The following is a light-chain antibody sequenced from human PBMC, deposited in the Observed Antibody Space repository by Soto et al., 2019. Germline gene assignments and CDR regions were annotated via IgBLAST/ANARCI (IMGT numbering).Light chain of an antibody. CDR1: SSDVGSYNL. CDR2: EGS. CDR3: CSYTSSHTRV. J-gene: IGLJ1*01. Sequence: QSVLTQPASVSGSPGQSITISFTGTSSDVGSYNLVSWYQQHPGKAPKLMIYEGSKRPSGISYRFSGSKSGNTASLTISGLQAEDEADYYCCSYTSSHTRVFGTGTKVTVL. V-gene: IGLV2-14*02.